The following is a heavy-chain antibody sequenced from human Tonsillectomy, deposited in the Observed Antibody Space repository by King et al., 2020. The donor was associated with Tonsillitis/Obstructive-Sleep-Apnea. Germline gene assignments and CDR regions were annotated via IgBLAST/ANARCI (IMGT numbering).Heavy chain of an antibody. Sequence: VQLVQSGAEVKKPGASVKVSCKASGYTFTRNYVHWVRQAPGQGLEWMGIINPSEVITTYAQKFQGSVTMTTATSPTTVNMELSSLRAEDTAVYYCVRDDKDGRHLDYWGQGSLVSVSS. V-gene: IGHV1-46*01. CDR2: INPSEVIT. D-gene: IGHD2-15*01. J-gene: IGHJ4*02. CDR3: VRDDKDGRHLDY. CDR1: GYTFTRNY.